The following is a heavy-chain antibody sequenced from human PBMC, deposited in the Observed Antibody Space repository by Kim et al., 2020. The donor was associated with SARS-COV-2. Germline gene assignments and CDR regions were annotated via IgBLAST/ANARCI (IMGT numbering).Heavy chain of an antibody. J-gene: IGHJ3*02. CDR3: ARDSGYDDQTGGVVPEDDAFDI. CDR2: INHSGST. Sequence: SETLSLTCAVYGGSFSGYYWSWIRQPPGKGLEWIGEINHSGSTNYNPSLKSRVTISVDTSKNQFSLKLSSVTAADTAVYYCARDSGYDDQTGGVVPEDDAFDIWGQGTMVTVSS. V-gene: IGHV4-34*01. D-gene: IGHD5-12*01. CDR1: GGSFSGYY.